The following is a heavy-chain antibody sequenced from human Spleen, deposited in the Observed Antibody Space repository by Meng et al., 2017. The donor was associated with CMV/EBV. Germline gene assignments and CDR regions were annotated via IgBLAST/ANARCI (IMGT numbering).Heavy chain of an antibody. V-gene: IGHV4-61*01. CDR2: IYYSGST. Sequence: GSLRLSCTVSGYSISSGYYWTWIRQSPGNGLEWIGYIYYSGSTTYNPSLKSRLTISVDTSKNQFSLRLSSVTAADTAVYYCARAHEVWFDPWGQGTLVTVSS. CDR1: GYSISSGYY. CDR3: ARAHEVWFDP. J-gene: IGHJ5*02.